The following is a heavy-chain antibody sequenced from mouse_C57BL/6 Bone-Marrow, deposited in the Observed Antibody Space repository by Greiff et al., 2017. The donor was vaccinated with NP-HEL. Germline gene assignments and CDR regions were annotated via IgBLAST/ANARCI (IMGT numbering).Heavy chain of an antibody. J-gene: IGHJ2*01. CDR2: IYPGSGNT. D-gene: IGHD3-1*01. V-gene: IGHV1-76*01. CDR1: GYTFTDYY. CDR3: ARAFFDY. Sequence: VMLVESGAELVRPGASVKLSCKASGYTFTDYYINWVKQRPGQGLEWIARIYPGSGNTYYNEKFKGKATLTAEKSSSTAYMQLSSLTSEDSAVYFCARAFFDYWGQGTTLTVSS.